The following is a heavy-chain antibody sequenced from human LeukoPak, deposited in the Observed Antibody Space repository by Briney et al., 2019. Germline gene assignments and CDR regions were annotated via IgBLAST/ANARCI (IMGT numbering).Heavy chain of an antibody. CDR1: GYTFTSYG. V-gene: IGHV1-18*01. Sequence: WASVKVSCKASGYTFTSYGISWVRQAPGQRLERMGWINAGNGNTKYSQEFQGRVTITRDTSASTAYMELSRLRSDDTAVYYCARGGLMVRGVILADYWGQGTLVTVSS. CDR3: ARGGLMVRGVILADY. D-gene: IGHD3-10*01. J-gene: IGHJ4*02. CDR2: INAGNGNT.